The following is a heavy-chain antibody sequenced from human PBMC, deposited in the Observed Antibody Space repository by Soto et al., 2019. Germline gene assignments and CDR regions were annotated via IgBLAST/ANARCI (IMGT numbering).Heavy chain of an antibody. D-gene: IGHD5-12*01. J-gene: IGHJ6*02. CDR2: IIPILGIA. V-gene: IGHV1-69*08. CDR3: ARDWGYSGYGEGGYGMDV. CDR1: GGTFSSYT. Sequence: QVQLVQSGAEVKKPGSSVKVSCKASGGTFSSYTISWVRQAPGQGLEWMGRIIPILGIANYAQKFQGRVTITEDKSTSTAYMELRSLRSEDTAVYYCARDWGYSGYGEGGYGMDVWGQGTTVTVSS.